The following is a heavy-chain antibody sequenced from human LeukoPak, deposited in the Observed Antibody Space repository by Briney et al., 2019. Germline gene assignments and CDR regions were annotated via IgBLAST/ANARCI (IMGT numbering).Heavy chain of an antibody. CDR2: INPNSGGT. CDR1: GYTFTGYY. V-gene: IGHV1-2*02. CDR3: ARFPGDSGSYFYPFDY. Sequence: GASVKVSCKASGYTFTGYYMHWVRQAPGQGLEWMGWINPNSGGTNYAQKFQGRVTMTRDTSISTAYMELSRLRSDDTAVYHCARFPGDSGSYFYPFDYWGQGTLVTVSS. D-gene: IGHD1-26*01. J-gene: IGHJ4*02.